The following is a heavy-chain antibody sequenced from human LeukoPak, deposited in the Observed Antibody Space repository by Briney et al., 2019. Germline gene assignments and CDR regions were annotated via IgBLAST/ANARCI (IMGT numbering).Heavy chain of an antibody. V-gene: IGHV4-59*01. CDR1: GGSISSYY. CDR2: IYYRGST. CDR3: ARDRKAARLSYYYYYMDV. J-gene: IGHJ6*03. Sequence: SETLSLTCTVSGGSISSYYWSWIRQPPGKGLEWIGYIYYRGSTNYNPSLKSRVTISVDTSKNQFSLKLSSVTAADTAVYYCARDRKAARLSYYYYYMDVWGKGTTATVSS. D-gene: IGHD6-6*01.